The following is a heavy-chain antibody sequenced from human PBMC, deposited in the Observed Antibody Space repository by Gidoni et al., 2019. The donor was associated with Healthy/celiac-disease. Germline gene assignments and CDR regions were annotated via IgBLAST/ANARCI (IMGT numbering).Heavy chain of an antibody. CDR2: IRGSGGST. J-gene: IGHJ4*02. V-gene: IGHV3-23*04. D-gene: IGHD4-4*01. CDR1: GFTFSSSA. CDR3: AKGANYRNRRYLPHPFGY. Sequence: EVQLVESGGGLVQPGGSLRLSCAASGFTFSSSAMSWVRQAPGKGMEWVSAIRGSGGSTYYADSVEGRFNIFQDNSKNTLYLQINRLRAEDTGVYYCAKGANYRNRRYLPHPFGYWGQGTLVTVSS.